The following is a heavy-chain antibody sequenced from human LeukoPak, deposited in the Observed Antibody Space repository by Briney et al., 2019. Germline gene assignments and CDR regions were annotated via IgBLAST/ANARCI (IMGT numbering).Heavy chain of an antibody. Sequence: SETLSLTCTVSGGSISSYYWSWIRQPAGKGLEWIGRIYTSGATSYNPSLESRVSVSLDTSKNHFSLKLSSVTAADTAVYYCARADGSGGYHYYYYYYMDVWGKGTTVTVSS. D-gene: IGHD3-10*01. J-gene: IGHJ6*03. CDR2: IYTSGAT. CDR3: ARADGSGGYHYYYYYYMDV. V-gene: IGHV4-4*07. CDR1: GGSISSYY.